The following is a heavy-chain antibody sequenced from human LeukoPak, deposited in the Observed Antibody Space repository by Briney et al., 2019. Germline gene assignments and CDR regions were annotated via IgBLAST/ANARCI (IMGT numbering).Heavy chain of an antibody. D-gene: IGHD1-1*01. J-gene: IGHJ4*02. CDR1: GYTFTSYD. CDR2: ISAYNGNT. Sequence: EASVKVSCKASGYTFTSYDINWVRQATGQGLEWMGWISAYNGNTNYAQKLQGRVTMTTDTSTSTAYMELRSLRSDDTAVYYCARALLSTGFIDYWGQGTLVTVSS. CDR3: ARALLSTGFIDY. V-gene: IGHV1-18*01.